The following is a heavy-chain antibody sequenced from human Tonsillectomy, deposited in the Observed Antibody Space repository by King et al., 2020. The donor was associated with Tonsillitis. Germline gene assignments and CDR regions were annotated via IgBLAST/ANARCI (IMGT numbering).Heavy chain of an antibody. J-gene: IGHJ4*02. CDR3: ARGQLYTTRSSAYYFDH. Sequence: DVQLVESGGGLVQPGGSLRLSCAASGFSVNTNYMSWVRQAPGKGLEWVSTIYSGGNTFYADSVKGRFTISRDNSKNTLYLQMSSLRADDTAGYYCARGQLYTTRSSAYYFDHGGQGTLVTVSS. CDR1: GFSVNTNY. V-gene: IGHV3-66*01. D-gene: IGHD2-2*01. CDR2: IYSGGNT.